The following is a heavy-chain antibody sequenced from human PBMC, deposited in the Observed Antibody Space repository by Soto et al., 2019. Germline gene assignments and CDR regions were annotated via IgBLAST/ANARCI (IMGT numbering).Heavy chain of an antibody. CDR3: ARDRHSENDY. Sequence: GGSLRLSCAASVFAFSSYAMHWVRQAPGKGLEWVAVISYDGSNKYYADSVKGRFTISRDNSKNTLYLQMNSLRAEDTAVYYCARDRHSENDYWGQGTLVTVSS. D-gene: IGHD2-15*01. J-gene: IGHJ4*02. V-gene: IGHV3-30-3*01. CDR2: ISYDGSNK. CDR1: VFAFSSYA.